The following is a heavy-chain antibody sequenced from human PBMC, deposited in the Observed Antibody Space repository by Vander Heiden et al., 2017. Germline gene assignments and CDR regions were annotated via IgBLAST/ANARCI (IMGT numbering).Heavy chain of an antibody. D-gene: IGHD3-16*01. V-gene: IGHV3-13*01. CDR2: IATAGDT. CDR1: GFTFSSYD. CDR3: ARGGSTEAFDI. J-gene: IGHJ3*02. Sequence: EVQLVESGGGLVQPGGSLRLSLAASGFTFSSYDMHWVRQATGKGLEWVSAIATAGDTDDRGSVKGRFTISREKAKNSLYLQMNSMRAGDTAVYYCARGGSTEAFDIWGQGKMVTVSS.